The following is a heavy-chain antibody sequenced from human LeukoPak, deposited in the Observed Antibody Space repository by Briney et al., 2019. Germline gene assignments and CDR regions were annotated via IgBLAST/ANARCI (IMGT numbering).Heavy chain of an antibody. CDR3: ARDLSELRFLEWLSHDNWFDP. D-gene: IGHD3-3*01. CDR1: GYTFTSYG. J-gene: IGHJ5*02. Sequence: ASVKVSCKASGYTFTSYGISWVRQAPGQGLEWMGWVSAYNGNTNYAQKLQGRVTMTTDTSTSTAYMELRSLRSDDTAVYYCARDLSELRFLEWLSHDNWFDPWGQGTLVTVSS. CDR2: VSAYNGNT. V-gene: IGHV1-18*01.